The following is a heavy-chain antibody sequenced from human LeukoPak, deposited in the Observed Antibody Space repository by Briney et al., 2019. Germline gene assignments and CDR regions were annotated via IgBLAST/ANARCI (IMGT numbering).Heavy chain of an antibody. Sequence: PSETLSLTCAVYGGSFSGYYWSWIRQPPGKGLEWIGEINHSGSTNYNPSLKSRVTISVDTSKNQFSLKLSSVTAADTAVYYCARARSRGYSYGNDYWGQGTLVTVSS. CDR2: INHSGST. CDR3: ARARSRGYSYGNDY. D-gene: IGHD5-18*01. CDR1: GGSFSGYY. J-gene: IGHJ4*02. V-gene: IGHV4-34*01.